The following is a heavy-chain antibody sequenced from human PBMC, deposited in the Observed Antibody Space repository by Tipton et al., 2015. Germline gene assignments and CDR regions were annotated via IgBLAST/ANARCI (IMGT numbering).Heavy chain of an antibody. CDR2: ISHSGST. CDR1: AYFISSDYY. D-gene: IGHD5-24*01. V-gene: IGHV4-38-2*02. J-gene: IGHJ6*02. CDR3: ARDLEHGMDV. Sequence: TLSLTCAVSAYFISSDYYWGWIRQPPGKGLEWIGSISHSGSTHYNPSFKSRVAISVDTSKNQFSLTLNSVTAADTAVYYCARDLEHGMDVWGQGTTVTVSS.